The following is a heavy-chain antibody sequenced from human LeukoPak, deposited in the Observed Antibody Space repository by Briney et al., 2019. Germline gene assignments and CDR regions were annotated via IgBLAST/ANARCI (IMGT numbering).Heavy chain of an antibody. CDR2: ISGSGGGT. CDR1: GFTFSSYA. J-gene: IGHJ4*02. V-gene: IGHV3-23*01. Sequence: GGSLRLSCAASGFTFSSYAMSWVRQAPGKGLEWVSAISGSGGGTYYADSVKGRFTISRDNSKSTLYLQMNSLRAEDTAVYYCAKLATYYGSGSYSYYFDYWGQGTLVTVSS. D-gene: IGHD3-10*01. CDR3: AKLATYYGSGSYSYYFDY.